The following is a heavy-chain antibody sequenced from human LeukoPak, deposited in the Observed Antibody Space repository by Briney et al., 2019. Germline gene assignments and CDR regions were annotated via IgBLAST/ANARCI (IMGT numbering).Heavy chain of an antibody. Sequence: GGSLRLSCAASGFTVSSNYMSWVRQAPGKGLEWVSVIYSGGSTYYADSVKGRFTISRDNSKNTLYLQMNSLRAEDTAVYYCARHRAEYYHGMDVWGQGTTVTVSS. D-gene: IGHD6-25*01. CDR3: ARHRAEYYHGMDV. CDR2: IYSGGST. V-gene: IGHV3-53*01. CDR1: GFTVSSNY. J-gene: IGHJ6*02.